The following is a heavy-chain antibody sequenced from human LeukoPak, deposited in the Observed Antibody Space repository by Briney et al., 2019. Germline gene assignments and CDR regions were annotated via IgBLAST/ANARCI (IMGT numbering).Heavy chain of an antibody. V-gene: IGHV1-2*02. Sequence: ASVKVSCKASGYTFTGYYMHWVRQAPGQGLEWMGWINPNSGGTNYAQKFQGRVTMTRDTSISTAYMELSRLRSDDTAVYYCARDKSSSWSFDYWGQGTLVTVSS. J-gene: IGHJ4*02. CDR3: ARDKSSSWSFDY. D-gene: IGHD6-13*01. CDR1: GYTFTGYY. CDR2: INPNSGGT.